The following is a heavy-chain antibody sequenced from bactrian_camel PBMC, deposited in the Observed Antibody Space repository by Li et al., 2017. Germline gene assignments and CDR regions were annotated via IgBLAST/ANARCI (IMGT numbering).Heavy chain of an antibody. D-gene: IGHD3*01. V-gene: IGHV3S55*01. J-gene: IGHJ4*01. Sequence: HVQLVESGGGSVQAGGSLILSCAASGYHFPSYCFGWFRQRPGKEREGVAVINTQGRSDYADSVKDRFTISKDNTKNTLYLQMNNLKPEDTAMYHCAASGGQLGRCCYEFPVNWVSGLDNWGEGTQVTVS. CDR2: INTQGRS. CDR1: GYHFPSYC. CDR3: AASGGQLGRCCYEFPVNWVSGLDN.